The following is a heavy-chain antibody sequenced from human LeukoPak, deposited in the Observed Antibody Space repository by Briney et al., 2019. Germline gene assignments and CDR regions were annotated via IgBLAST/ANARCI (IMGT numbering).Heavy chain of an antibody. CDR1: GGTFSSYA. J-gene: IGHJ3*02. D-gene: IGHD5-12*01. V-gene: IGHV1-69*13. Sequence: SVKVSCKASGGTFSSYAISWVRQAPGQGLEWMGGIIPIFGTANYAQKFQGRVTITADESTSTAYMELSSPRSEDTAVYYCARGGYSGYDQDAFDIWGQGTMVTVSS. CDR2: IIPIFGTA. CDR3: ARGGYSGYDQDAFDI.